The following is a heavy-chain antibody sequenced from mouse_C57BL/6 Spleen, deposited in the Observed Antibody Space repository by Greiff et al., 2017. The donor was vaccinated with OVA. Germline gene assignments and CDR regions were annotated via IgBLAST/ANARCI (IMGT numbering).Heavy chain of an antibody. Sequence: VQLQQSGAELVRPGASVKLSCTASGFNLKDYYMHWVQQRPEQGLEWIGRIDPEDGDTEYAPKFQGKATMTADTSSNTAYLQLSSRTAEDTAVYDCTNYGSSYWYFDVWGTGTTVTVSS. D-gene: IGHD1-1*01. V-gene: IGHV14-1*01. J-gene: IGHJ1*03. CDR3: TNYGSSYWYFDV. CDR1: GFNLKDYY. CDR2: IDPEDGDT.